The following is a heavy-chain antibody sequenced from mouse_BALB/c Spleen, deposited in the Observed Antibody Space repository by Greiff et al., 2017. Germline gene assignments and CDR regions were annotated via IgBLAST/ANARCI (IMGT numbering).Heavy chain of an antibody. V-gene: IGHV2-9-2*01. J-gene: IGHJ3*01. CDR3: VRDNDYDSPWFAY. Sequence: VQLQQSGPGLVAPSQSLSITCTVSGFSLTSYDISWIRQPPGKGLEWLGVIWTGGGTNYNSAFMSRLSISKDNSKSQVFLKMNSLQTDDTAIYYCVRDNDYDSPWFAYWGQGTLVTVSA. CDR1: GFSLTSYD. D-gene: IGHD2-4*01. CDR2: IWTGGGT.